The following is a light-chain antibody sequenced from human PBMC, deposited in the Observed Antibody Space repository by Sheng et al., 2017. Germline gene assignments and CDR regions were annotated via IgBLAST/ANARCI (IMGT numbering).Light chain of an antibody. CDR1: QIIRNTF. J-gene: IGKJ2*03. V-gene: IGKV3-20*01. Sequence: EFVLTQSPGTLSLSPGERATLSCRASQIIRNTFLAWYQQKPGQAPRLLIYGASRRATGIPDRFSGSGSGTDFTLTISRLEPEDFAVYYCQQYGNTVYSFGQGTKLEIK. CDR3: QQYGNTVYS. CDR2: GAS.